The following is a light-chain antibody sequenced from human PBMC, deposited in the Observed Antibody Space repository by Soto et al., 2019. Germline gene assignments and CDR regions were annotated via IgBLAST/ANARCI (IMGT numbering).Light chain of an antibody. CDR2: SNN. CDR3: QVWDSSSDRYV. Sequence: QSVLTQPPSASGTPGQRVTISCSGSSSNIGSNTVNWYQQLPGTAPKLLIYSNNQRPSGVPDRFSGSNSGSTATLTISRVEAGDEADYYCQVWDSSSDRYVFGTGTKLTVL. J-gene: IGLJ1*01. CDR1: SSNIGSNT. V-gene: IGLV1-44*01.